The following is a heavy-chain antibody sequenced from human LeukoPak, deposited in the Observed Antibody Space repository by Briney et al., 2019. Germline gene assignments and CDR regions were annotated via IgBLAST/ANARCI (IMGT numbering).Heavy chain of an antibody. CDR1: GFTFSSYS. D-gene: IGHD3-22*01. V-gene: IGHV3-21*01. CDR3: ARGADYYDTRLDY. CDR2: ISSSSSYI. Sequence: PGGSLRLSCAASGFTFSSYSMNWVRQAPGKGLEWVSSISSSSSYIYYADSVKGRFTISRDNAKNSLYLQMNSLRAEDTAVYYCARGADYYDTRLDYWGQGTLATVSS. J-gene: IGHJ4*02.